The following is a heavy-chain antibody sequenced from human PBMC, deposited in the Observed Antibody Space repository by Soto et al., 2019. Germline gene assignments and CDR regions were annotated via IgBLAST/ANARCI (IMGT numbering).Heavy chain of an antibody. CDR2: IYYSGST. CDR3: ARGVGYCSSTSCYTAYYGMDV. D-gene: IGHD2-2*02. V-gene: IGHV4-31*03. Sequence: SETLSLTCTVSGGSISSGGYYWSWIRQHPGKGLEWIGYIYYSGSTYYNPSLKSRVTISVDTSKNQFSLKLSSVTAADTAVYYCARGVGYCSSTSCYTAYYGMDVWRQGTTVTVSS. J-gene: IGHJ6*02. CDR1: GGSISSGGYY.